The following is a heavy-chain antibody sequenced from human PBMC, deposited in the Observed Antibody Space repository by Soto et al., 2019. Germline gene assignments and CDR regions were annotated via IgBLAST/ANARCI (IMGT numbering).Heavy chain of an antibody. V-gene: IGHV5-10-1*01. J-gene: IGHJ3*02. CDR2: IDPSDSYT. Sequence: GESLKISCKGSGYRFTSFWIGWVRQMPGKGLERMGRIDPSDSYTNYSPSFQGHVTISADESISTAYLQWSSLKASDTAMYYCAMREYYDSSGYYSDAFDIWGQGTMVTVSS. D-gene: IGHD3-22*01. CDR3: AMREYYDSSGYYSDAFDI. CDR1: GYRFTSFW.